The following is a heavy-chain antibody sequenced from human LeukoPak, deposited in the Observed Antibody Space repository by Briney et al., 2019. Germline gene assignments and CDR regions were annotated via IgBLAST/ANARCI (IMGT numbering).Heavy chain of an antibody. CDR1: GYTFTGYY. Sequence: GASVKVSCKPSGYTFTGYYIHWMRQAPGQGLEWMGWINPNSGGTNYAQKFQGRVTMTRDTSISTAYMELSRLRSDDTAVYYCARDNAVATPYFDYWGQGTLVTVSS. V-gene: IGHV1-2*02. D-gene: IGHD6-19*01. J-gene: IGHJ4*01. CDR2: INPNSGGT. CDR3: ARDNAVATPYFDY.